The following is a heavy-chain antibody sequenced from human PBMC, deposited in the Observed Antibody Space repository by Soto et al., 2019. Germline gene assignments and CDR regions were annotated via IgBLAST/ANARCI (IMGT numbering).Heavy chain of an antibody. CDR3: ARGRYGDY. CDR1: GYAFTTYG. Sequence: QVHLVQSGAEVKKPGASVKVSCQASGYAFTTYGITWVRQAPGQGLGWMGWISAHNGNTNYAQKDQGRVTVTRDTPTSTAYMELRSLRSDDTAVYYCARGRYGDYWGQGALVTVSS. D-gene: IGHD1-1*01. V-gene: IGHV1-18*01. CDR2: ISAHNGNT. J-gene: IGHJ4*02.